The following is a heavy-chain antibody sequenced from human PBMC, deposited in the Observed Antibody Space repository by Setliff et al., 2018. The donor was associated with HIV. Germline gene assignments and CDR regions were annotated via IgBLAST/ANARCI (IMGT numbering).Heavy chain of an antibody. Sequence: RASVKVSCKASGYTFSSFGISWVRQAPGQGLEWMGIINPSGGSTSYAQKFQGRVTMTRDTSTSTVYMELSSLRSEDTAVYYCAREGPYYMDVWGKGTTVTVSS. V-gene: IGHV1-46*01. J-gene: IGHJ6*03. CDR1: GYTFSSFG. CDR2: INPSGGST. CDR3: AREGPYYMDV.